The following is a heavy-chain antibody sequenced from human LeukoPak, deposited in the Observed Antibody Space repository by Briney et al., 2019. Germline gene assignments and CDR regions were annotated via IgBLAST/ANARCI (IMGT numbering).Heavy chain of an antibody. V-gene: IGHV1-18*01. J-gene: IGHJ3*02. CDR2: ISAYNGNT. CDR1: GYTFTSYG. D-gene: IGHD3-22*01. CDR3: ARGLSSLDDKDAFDI. Sequence: GASVKVSCKASGYTFTSYGISWVRQAPGQGLEWMGWISAYNGNTNYAQKLQGRVTMTTDTSTSTAYMELRSLRSEDTAVYYCARGLSSLDDKDAFDIWGQGTMVTVSS.